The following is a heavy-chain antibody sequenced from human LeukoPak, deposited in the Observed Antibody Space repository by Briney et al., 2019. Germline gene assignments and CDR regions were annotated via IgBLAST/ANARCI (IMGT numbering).Heavy chain of an antibody. V-gene: IGHV3-23*01. J-gene: IGHJ3*02. D-gene: IGHD4/OR15-4a*01. Sequence: GGSLRLSCVASGFTFSSHAMTWVRQAPGKWLQWVSSIHGNGGNTYYADSVKGRFSISRDNSKNTLYLQMNSLRADDTAAYYCAKDSSPDDYISSFEIWGQGSMVTVSS. CDR1: GFTFSSHA. CDR3: AKDSSPDDYISSFEI. CDR2: IHGNGGNT.